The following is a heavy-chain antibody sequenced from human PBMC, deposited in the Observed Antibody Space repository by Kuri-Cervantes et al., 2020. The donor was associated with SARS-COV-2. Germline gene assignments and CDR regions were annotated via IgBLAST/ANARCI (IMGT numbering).Heavy chain of an antibody. Sequence: ETLSLTCAASGFTVSSNYMSWVRQAPGKGLECVSVLYIGGSTYYADSVKGRFTISRDDSKNTLYLQMNSLRAEDTAVYYCARVEFRNGYFDYWGQGTLVTVSS. J-gene: IGHJ4*02. D-gene: IGHD3-3*01. CDR3: ARVEFRNGYFDY. CDR1: GFTVSSNY. CDR2: LYIGGST. V-gene: IGHV3-66*02.